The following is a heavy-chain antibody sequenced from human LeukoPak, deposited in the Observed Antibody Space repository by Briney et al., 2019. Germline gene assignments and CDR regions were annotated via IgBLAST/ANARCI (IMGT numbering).Heavy chain of an antibody. J-gene: IGHJ3*01. CDR1: GYTFTDYY. CDR2: INPTSGGT. Sequence: ASVKVSCKASGYTFTDYYMHWVRQAPGQGLEWVGSINPTSGGTNYAQKFQDRVTMTRDTSINTSYMDLIRLRSDDTAVYYCAREFRTTTWSYDAFDLWGQGTMVTVSS. CDR3: AREFRTTTWSYDAFDL. V-gene: IGHV1-2*02. D-gene: IGHD1/OR15-1a*01.